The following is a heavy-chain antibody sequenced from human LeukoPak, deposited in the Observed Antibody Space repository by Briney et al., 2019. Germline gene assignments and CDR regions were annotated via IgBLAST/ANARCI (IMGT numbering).Heavy chain of an antibody. D-gene: IGHD1-14*01. J-gene: IGHJ5*02. V-gene: IGHV1-2*02. Sequence: GASVKVSCKASGYIFIGYYVHWVRQAPGQGLEWMGWVNPKTGDTKYAQNFQGRVTMTRDTSTSTVYMELSSLRSEDTAVYYCASARTRGWFDPWGQGTLVTVSS. CDR2: VNPKTGDT. CDR1: GYIFIGYY. CDR3: ASARTRGWFDP.